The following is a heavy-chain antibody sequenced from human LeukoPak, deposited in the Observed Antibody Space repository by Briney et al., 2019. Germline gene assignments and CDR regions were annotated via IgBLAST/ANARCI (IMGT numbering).Heavy chain of an antibody. V-gene: IGHV1-2*02. Sequence: ASVTVSCKASGYTFTSYDINWVRQATGQGLEWMGWINPNSGGTNYAQKFQDRVTMTRDTSISTAYMELSSLRSDDTAVYYCARSLYDSGSFFGYWGQGPLVTVSS. CDR2: INPNSGGT. CDR3: ARSLYDSGSFFGY. D-gene: IGHD3-10*01. J-gene: IGHJ4*02. CDR1: GYTFTSYD.